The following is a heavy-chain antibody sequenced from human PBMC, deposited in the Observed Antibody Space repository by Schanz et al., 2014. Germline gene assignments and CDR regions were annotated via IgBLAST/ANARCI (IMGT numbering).Heavy chain of an antibody. CDR3: ARPLGPNYYYYGLDV. Sequence: QVQLVESGGGVVQPGRSLRLSCAASGFTFSSYGMHWVRQAPGKGLEWVAVIWYDGSNKYYADSVKGRFTISRDNSKNTLYLQMNSLRAEDTAVYYCARPLGPNYYYYGLDVWGQGTTVTVSS. J-gene: IGHJ6*02. CDR2: IWYDGSNK. V-gene: IGHV3-33*01. CDR1: GFTFSSYG.